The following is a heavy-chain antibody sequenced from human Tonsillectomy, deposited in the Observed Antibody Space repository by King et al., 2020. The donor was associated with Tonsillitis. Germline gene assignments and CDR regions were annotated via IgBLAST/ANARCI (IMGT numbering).Heavy chain of an antibody. V-gene: IGHV4-30-4*01. CDR1: GGSVNNGDYY. CDR3: ARVEDFVVGPGRREGGWFDP. D-gene: IGHD2-15*01. CDR2: IYFSGST. J-gene: IGHJ5*02. Sequence: VQLQESGPGLVKPSETLYLTCTVSGGSVNNGDYYWSWIRQPPGKSLEWVGYIYFSGSTYYNSSLESRVSMSLDPSKNLFSLRLTSVTAADTAVYYCARVEDFVVGPGRREGGWFDPWGQGTLVTVSS.